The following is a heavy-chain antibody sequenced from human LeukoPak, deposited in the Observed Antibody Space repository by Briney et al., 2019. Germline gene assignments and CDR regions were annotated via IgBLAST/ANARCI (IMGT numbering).Heavy chain of an antibody. V-gene: IGHV3-53*01. Sequence: GGSLRLSCAASGFIVRTSYINWVRQAPGKGLEWVSVIYTDGSTYYADSVKGRFTISRDNSKNTVYLQMNSLRAEDTAVYYCASLPSAFDVWGQGTMVTVSS. CDR1: GFIVRTSY. J-gene: IGHJ3*01. CDR2: IYTDGST. CDR3: ASLPSAFDV.